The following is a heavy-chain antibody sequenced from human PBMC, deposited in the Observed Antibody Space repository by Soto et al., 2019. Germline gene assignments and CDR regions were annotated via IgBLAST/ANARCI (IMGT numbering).Heavy chain of an antibody. Sequence: SETLSLTCAVCGGSFSGYYWSWIRQPPGRGLEWIGEINHSGSTNYNPSLKSRVTISVDTSKNQFSLKLSSVTAADTAVYYCARGPGWYYGSGSYFWGQGTT. V-gene: IGHV4-34*01. CDR3: ARGPGWYYGSGSYF. CDR2: INHSGST. CDR1: GGSFSGYY. D-gene: IGHD3-10*01. J-gene: IGHJ6*02.